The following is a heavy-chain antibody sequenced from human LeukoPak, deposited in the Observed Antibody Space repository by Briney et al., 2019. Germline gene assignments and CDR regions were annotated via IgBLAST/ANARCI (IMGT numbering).Heavy chain of an antibody. D-gene: IGHD6-19*01. CDR2: INHSGNT. CDR3: ARDRDSSGWGA. Sequence: SETLSLTCAVYGGSFSGYYWSWIRQPPGKGLEWIGEINHSGNTNYNPSLKSRVSMSLDTSKNQLSLRLSSVTAADTAVYYCARDRDSSGWGAWGQGTLVTVSS. J-gene: IGHJ5*02. CDR1: GGSFSGYY. V-gene: IGHV4-34*01.